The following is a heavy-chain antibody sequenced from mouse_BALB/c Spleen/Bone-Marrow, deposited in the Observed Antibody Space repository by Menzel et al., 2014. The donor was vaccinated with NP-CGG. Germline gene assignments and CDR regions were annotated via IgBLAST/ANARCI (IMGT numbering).Heavy chain of an antibody. V-gene: IGHV5-17*02. D-gene: IGHD1-1*01. J-gene: IGHJ4*01. CDR3: ARDYGYAMDY. CDR2: ISSGSSTI. CDR1: GITFSSFG. Sequence: EVQLVESGGGLVQPGGSRKLSCAASGITFSSFGMHCVRQAPEKGLEWVAYISSGSSTIYYADTVKGRFTISRDNPKNTLFLQMTSLRSEDTAMYYCARDYGYAMDYWGQGTSVTVSS.